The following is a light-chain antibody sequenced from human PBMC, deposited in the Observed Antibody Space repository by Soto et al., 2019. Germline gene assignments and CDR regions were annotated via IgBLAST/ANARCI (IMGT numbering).Light chain of an antibody. CDR1: QTVSSNY. V-gene: IGKV3-20*01. CDR3: QQYTGLPRT. CDR2: GAS. Sequence: EIVLTQSPGTLSLSPGERATLSFRSSQTVSSNYLAWYQQRPGQAPRLLIYGASNRATGIPDRFSGSGSGTDFTLTISRLEPEDFAVYYCQQYTGLPRTFGQGTKVDIK. J-gene: IGKJ1*01.